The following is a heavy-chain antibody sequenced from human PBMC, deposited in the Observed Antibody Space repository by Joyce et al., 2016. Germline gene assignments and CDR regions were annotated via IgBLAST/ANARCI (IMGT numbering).Heavy chain of an antibody. D-gene: IGHD6-25*01. CDR3: AKILTATYSSGWFLDY. V-gene: IGHV3-30*18. CDR2: ISYDGIYK. Sequence: QVQLVESGGGVVQPGRSLRVSCAASGLTLSNCGVHLGRQAPGKVLGWVAVISYDGIYKYYADSVKCRFTISRDNSKNTVFLEMNSLRTEDTAVYYCAKILTATYSSGWFLDYWGQGTLVTVSS. J-gene: IGHJ4*02. CDR1: GLTLSNCG.